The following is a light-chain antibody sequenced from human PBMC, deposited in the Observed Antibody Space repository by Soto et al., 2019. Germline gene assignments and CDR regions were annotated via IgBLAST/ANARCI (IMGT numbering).Light chain of an antibody. CDR1: SSDVGRYNY. CDR2: EVS. V-gene: IGLV2-8*01. Sequence: QSALTHPPSASGSPGQSVTISCTGTSSDVGRYNYVSWYQQYPGKAPKLMIFEVSNRPSGVPDRFSGSKSGNTASLTVSGLQAEDEADYYCSSYAGSSKSLVFGTGTKVTVL. CDR3: SSYAGSSKSLV. J-gene: IGLJ1*01.